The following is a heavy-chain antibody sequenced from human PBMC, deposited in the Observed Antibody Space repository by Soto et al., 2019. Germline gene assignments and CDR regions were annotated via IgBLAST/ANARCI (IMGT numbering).Heavy chain of an antibody. CDR3: ARGFRVAATRWWFDP. D-gene: IGHD2-15*01. J-gene: IGHJ5*02. Sequence: QVQLVQSGAEVKKPGASVKVSCKASGYTFTSYDISWVRQAPGQGLEWMGWISTYNGNTNYAQKLQGRVTMTTDTSTNTAYKELRSLRSDETAVYYCARGFRVAATRWWFDPWGQGTLVTVSS. V-gene: IGHV1-18*01. CDR2: ISTYNGNT. CDR1: GYTFTSYD.